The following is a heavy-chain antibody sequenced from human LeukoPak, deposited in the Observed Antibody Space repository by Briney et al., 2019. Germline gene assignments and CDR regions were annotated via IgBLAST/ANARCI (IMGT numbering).Heavy chain of an antibody. CDR2: ISTYNGDT. Sequence: ASVKVSCKASGYTFTSYGISWVRQAPGQGLEWMGWISTYNGDTNYAQKLQGRITMTTDTFTSTAYMDLRSLRSDDTAVYYCARDRKDYGEYLQTDYWGQGTLVTVSS. CDR1: GYTFTSYG. J-gene: IGHJ4*02. V-gene: IGHV1-18*01. D-gene: IGHD4-17*01. CDR3: ARDRKDYGEYLQTDY.